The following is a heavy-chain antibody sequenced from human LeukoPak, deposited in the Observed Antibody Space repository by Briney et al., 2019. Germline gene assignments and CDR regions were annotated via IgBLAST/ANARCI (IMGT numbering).Heavy chain of an antibody. V-gene: IGHV3-48*03. CDR2: ISSSGSTI. D-gene: IGHD1-20*01. CDR1: GFTFSSYE. Sequence: PGGSLRLSCAASGFTFSSYEMNWVRQAPGKGLEWVSYISSSGSTIYYADSVKGRFTISRDNAKNSLYLQMNSLRGEDTAVYYCARDREDYNWNYFHDYYMDVWGKGTTVTVSS. J-gene: IGHJ6*03. CDR3: ARDREDYNWNYFHDYYMDV.